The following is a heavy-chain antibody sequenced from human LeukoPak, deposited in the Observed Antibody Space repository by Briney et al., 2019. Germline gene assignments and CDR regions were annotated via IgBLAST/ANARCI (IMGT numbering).Heavy chain of an antibody. CDR3: AGYSSSWSFFS. CDR2: INHSGST. CDR1: GGSFSGYY. Sequence: SETLSLTCAVYGGSFSGYYWSWIRQPPGKGLERIGEINHSGSTNYNPSLKSRVTISVDTSKNQFSLKLSSVTAADTAVYYCAGYSSSWSFFSWGQGTLVTVSS. J-gene: IGHJ5*02. D-gene: IGHD6-13*01. V-gene: IGHV4-34*01.